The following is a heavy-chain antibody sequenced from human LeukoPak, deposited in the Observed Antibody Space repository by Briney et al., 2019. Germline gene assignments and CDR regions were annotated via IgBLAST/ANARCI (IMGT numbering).Heavy chain of an antibody. CDR1: GFAFGDYA. J-gene: IGHJ4*02. CDR2: IRSKTYGGTT. V-gene: IGHV3-49*03. D-gene: IGHD2-2*02. Sequence: GGSLRLSCTSSGFAFGDYAMSWFRQAPGKGLEWVGFIRSKTYGGTTEYAASVKGRFTISRDDSKTIAYLQMNSLKTEDTAVYYCTTDYTDSPLNGDFDYWGQGTLVTVSS. CDR3: TTDYTDSPLNGDFDY.